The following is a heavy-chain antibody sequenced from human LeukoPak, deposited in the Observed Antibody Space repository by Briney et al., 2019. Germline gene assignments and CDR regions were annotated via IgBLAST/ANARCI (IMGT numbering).Heavy chain of an antibody. V-gene: IGHV3-11*06. CDR2: ISSSSSYT. D-gene: IGHD2-15*01. Sequence: PGGSLRLSCAASGFTFSDYYMSWIRQAPGKGLEWVSNISSSSSYTNYADSVKGRFTISRDNAKNSLYLQMNSLRAEDTAVYYCAREGSYDSLDYWGQGTLVTVSS. J-gene: IGHJ4*02. CDR1: GFTFSDYY. CDR3: AREGSYDSLDY.